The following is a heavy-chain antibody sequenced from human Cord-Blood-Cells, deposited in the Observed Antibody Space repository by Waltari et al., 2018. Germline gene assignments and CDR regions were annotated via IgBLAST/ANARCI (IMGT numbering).Heavy chain of an antibody. Sequence: QVQLVQSGAEVKKPGASVKVSCKASGYTFTGYYMHWVRQAPGQGLEWMGWINPNSGGTNYAQKFQGRVTMTRDTSISTAYMALSRLRSDDTAVYYCARGPRRITIFGVVIIDYYYMDVWGKGTTVTVSS. D-gene: IGHD3-3*01. J-gene: IGHJ6*03. CDR1: GYTFTGYY. CDR3: ARGPRRITIFGVVIIDYYYMDV. V-gene: IGHV1-2*02. CDR2: INPNSGGT.